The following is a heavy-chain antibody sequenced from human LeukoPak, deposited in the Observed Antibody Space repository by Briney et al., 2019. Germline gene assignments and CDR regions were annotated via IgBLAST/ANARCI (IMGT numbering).Heavy chain of an antibody. CDR1: GYTFTSYG. J-gene: IGHJ6*03. V-gene: IGHV1-18*01. Sequence: GASVKVSCKASGYTFTSYGISWVRQAPGQGLEWMGWISAYSGGTNYAQKFQGRVTMTRDMSTSTVYMELSSLRSEDTAVYYCARAVRGGYYMDVWGKGTTVTVSS. D-gene: IGHD3-10*01. CDR3: ARAVRGGYYMDV. CDR2: ISAYSGGT.